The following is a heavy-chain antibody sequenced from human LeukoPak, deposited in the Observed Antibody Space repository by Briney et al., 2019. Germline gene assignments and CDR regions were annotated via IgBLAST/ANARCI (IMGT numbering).Heavy chain of an antibody. V-gene: IGHV1-69*06. J-gene: IGHJ3*02. CDR2: IIPIFGTA. Sequence: GSSVKVSCKASGGTFSSYAISWVRQAPGQGLEWMGGIIPIFGTANYAQKFQGRVTITADKSTSTAYMELSSLRSEDTAVYYCARDKRWLQLRAHDAFDIWGQGTMVTVSS. D-gene: IGHD5-24*01. CDR3: ARDKRWLQLRAHDAFDI. CDR1: GGTFSSYA.